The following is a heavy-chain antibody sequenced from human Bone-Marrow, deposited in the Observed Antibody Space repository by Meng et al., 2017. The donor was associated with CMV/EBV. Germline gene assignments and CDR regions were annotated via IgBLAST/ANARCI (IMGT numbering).Heavy chain of an antibody. CDR1: GFTFSSYG. Sequence: GESLKISCAASGFTFSSYGMHWVRQAPGKGLEWVAFIRYDGSNKYYADSVKGRFTISRDNSKNTLYLQMNSLRAEDTAVHYCAKDFWSGYYGSHFDYWGQGTLVTVSS. CDR3: AKDFWSGYYGSHFDY. J-gene: IGHJ4*02. CDR2: IRYDGSNK. V-gene: IGHV3-30*02. D-gene: IGHD3-3*01.